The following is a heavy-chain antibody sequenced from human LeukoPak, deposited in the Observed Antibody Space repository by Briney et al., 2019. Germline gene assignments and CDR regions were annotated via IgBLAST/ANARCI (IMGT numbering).Heavy chain of an antibody. CDR3: ASYFVGNGGRGY. J-gene: IGHJ4*02. V-gene: IGHV4-59*04. D-gene: IGHD3-10*02. CDR1: GGSISSYY. CDR2: VYDSWNN. Sequence: SETLSLTCTVSGGSISSYYWSWIRQPPGKGLEWLGSVYDSWNNYYNPSLESRITMSVDTSKNQYSLELSSVIAADTAVYYCASYFVGNGGRGYWGQGALVTVSS.